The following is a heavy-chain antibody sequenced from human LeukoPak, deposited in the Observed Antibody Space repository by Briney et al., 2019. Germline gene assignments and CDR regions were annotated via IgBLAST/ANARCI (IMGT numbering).Heavy chain of an antibody. D-gene: IGHD6-13*01. J-gene: IGHJ3*02. CDR3: ARRIAAASGRAFVI. Sequence: GASVKVSCKASGYTFTSYGISWVRQAPGQGLEWMGWISAYNGNTSYAQKLQGRVTMTTDTSMSTAYMELRSLRSDDTAVYYCARRIAAASGRAFVIWGQGTMVTVSS. CDR1: GYTFTSYG. CDR2: ISAYNGNT. V-gene: IGHV1-18*01.